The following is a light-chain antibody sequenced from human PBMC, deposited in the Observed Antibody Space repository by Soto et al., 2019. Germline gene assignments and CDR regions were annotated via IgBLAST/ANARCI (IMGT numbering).Light chain of an antibody. CDR1: KSISSY. Sequence: DIQMTQSPASLSAYVGDRVTITCRASKSISSYLNWYQQKPGKAPKLLIYGASSLQSGVPSRFSGSGSWTEFTITISSLQPEDFATYYCQQSYSTLALTFGGGTKVEIK. CDR3: QQSYSTLALT. V-gene: IGKV1-39*01. J-gene: IGKJ4*01. CDR2: GAS.